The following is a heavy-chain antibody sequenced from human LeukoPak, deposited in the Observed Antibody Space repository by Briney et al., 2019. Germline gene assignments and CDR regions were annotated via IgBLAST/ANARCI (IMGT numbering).Heavy chain of an antibody. CDR1: GFTFSSYA. V-gene: IGHV3-64*02. J-gene: IGHJ4*02. Sequence: GGSLRLSCAASGFTFSSYAMTWVRQAPGKGLEYVSGISNNGGSTAYADSVKGRFTISRDNSKNTLYLQMGSLRPEDMAVYYCASTYYFDSSAYYPFDYWGQGTLVTVSS. D-gene: IGHD3-22*01. CDR2: ISNNGGST. CDR3: ASTYYFDSSAYYPFDY.